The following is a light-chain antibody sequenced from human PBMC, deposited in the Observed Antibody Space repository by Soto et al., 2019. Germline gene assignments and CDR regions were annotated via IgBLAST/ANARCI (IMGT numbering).Light chain of an antibody. V-gene: IGKV3-20*01. CDR1: QTVRSNY. CDR3: QHFGSSPPMYT. Sequence: EIVLTQSPGTLSLSPGERATLSCRASQTVRSNYLAWYQQKRGQAPRLLICGAASRATGIPDRFSGSGSGTDFTLTISRLEPEDFAVYYCQHFGSSPPMYTFGQGTKLEI. CDR2: GAA. J-gene: IGKJ2*01.